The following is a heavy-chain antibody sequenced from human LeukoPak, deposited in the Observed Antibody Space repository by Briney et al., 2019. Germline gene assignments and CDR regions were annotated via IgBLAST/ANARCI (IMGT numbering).Heavy chain of an antibody. CDR2: IKGDGSST. CDR1: GFTLRRNG. D-gene: IGHD1-26*01. J-gene: IGHJ4*02. Sequence: GGSLRLSCAASGFTLRRNGMHGVRQAPGKGGVWVSRIKGDGSSTSYADSVKGRFTISRDNAKNTLFLQMNSLRAEDTAVYYCVRDGVGAPPFDYWGQGALVTVSS. V-gene: IGHV3-74*01. CDR3: VRDGVGAPPFDY.